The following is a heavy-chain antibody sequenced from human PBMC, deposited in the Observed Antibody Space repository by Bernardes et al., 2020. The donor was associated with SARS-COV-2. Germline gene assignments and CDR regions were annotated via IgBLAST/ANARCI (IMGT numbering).Heavy chain of an antibody. J-gene: IGHJ3*02. Sequence: SETLSLTCAVYGGSFSGYYWSWIRKPPGKGLEWIGEINHSGSTNYNPSLKSRVTISVDTSKNQFSLKLSSVTAADTAVYYCARVGWLRLGLGAFDIWGQGTMVTVSS. CDR2: INHSGST. CDR1: GGSFSGYY. CDR3: ARVGWLRLGLGAFDI. D-gene: IGHD5-12*01. V-gene: IGHV4-34*01.